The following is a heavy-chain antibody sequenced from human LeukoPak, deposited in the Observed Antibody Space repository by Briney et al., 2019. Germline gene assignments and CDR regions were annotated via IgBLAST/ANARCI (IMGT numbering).Heavy chain of an antibody. D-gene: IGHD6-19*01. V-gene: IGHV4-59*04. J-gene: IGHJ3*02. CDR3: DVTGYSSGREAFDI. CDR2: IYHSGST. Sequence: SETLSLTCTVSGGSISSYYWSWIRQPPGKGLEWIGSIYHSGSTYYNPSLKSRVTISVDTSKNQFSLKLSSVTAADTAVYYCDVTGYSSGREAFDIWGQGTMVTVSS. CDR1: GGSISSYY.